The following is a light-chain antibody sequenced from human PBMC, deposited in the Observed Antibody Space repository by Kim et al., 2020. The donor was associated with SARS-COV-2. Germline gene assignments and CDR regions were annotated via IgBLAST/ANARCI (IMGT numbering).Light chain of an antibody. CDR1: TSNIEDTY. Sequence: QSVLTQPPSVSAAPGQKVTISCSVSTSNIEDTYVSWYLQLPGTAPKLLIYDNDKRPSGIPDRFSGSKSGTSATLGITGLQTGDEADYYCGTWDSRLREVFGGGTQLTVL. J-gene: IGLJ3*02. CDR2: DND. V-gene: IGLV1-51*01. CDR3: GTWDSRLREV.